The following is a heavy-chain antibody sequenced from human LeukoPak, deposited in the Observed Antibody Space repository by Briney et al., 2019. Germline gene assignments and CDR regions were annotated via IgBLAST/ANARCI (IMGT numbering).Heavy chain of an antibody. CDR2: IYYSGST. CDR3: ARVEGGSSIFDY. D-gene: IGHD1-26*01. Sequence: SETLSLTCTVSGGSISSGDYYWSWIRQPPGKGLEWIGYIYYSGSTYYNPSLKSRVTISVDTSKNQFSLKLSSVTAADTAVYYCARVEGGSSIFDYWGQGTLVTVSS. V-gene: IGHV4-30-4*01. J-gene: IGHJ4*02. CDR1: GGSISSGDYY.